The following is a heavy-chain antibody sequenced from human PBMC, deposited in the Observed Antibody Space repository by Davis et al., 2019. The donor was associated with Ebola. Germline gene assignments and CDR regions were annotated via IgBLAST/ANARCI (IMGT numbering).Heavy chain of an antibody. CDR2: IYSSGRT. CDR3: ARGISEGTVTLGD. CDR1: GFTVSSNY. Sequence: PGGSLRLSCAASGFTVSSNYMSWVRQAPGKGLEWVAVIYSSGRTFYADSVKGRFTISRDNSNNTLYLQMDTLRTEDTAVYHCARGISEGTVTLGDWGQGTLVTVSS. V-gene: IGHV3-66*02. J-gene: IGHJ1*01. D-gene: IGHD3-16*01.